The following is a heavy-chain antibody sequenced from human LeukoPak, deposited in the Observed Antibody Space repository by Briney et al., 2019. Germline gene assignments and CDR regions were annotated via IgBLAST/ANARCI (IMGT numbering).Heavy chain of an antibody. Sequence: GGSLRLSCAASGFTFSSYAMSWVRQAPGKGLEWVSAISGSGGNTDCADSVKGRFTISRDNSKYTLYLQMISLRAEDTAVYYCARRRDSSDGKDFDYWGQGTLVTVSS. CDR2: ISGSGGNT. J-gene: IGHJ4*02. V-gene: IGHV3-23*01. CDR3: ARRRDSSDGKDFDY. CDR1: GFTFSSYA. D-gene: IGHD3-22*01.